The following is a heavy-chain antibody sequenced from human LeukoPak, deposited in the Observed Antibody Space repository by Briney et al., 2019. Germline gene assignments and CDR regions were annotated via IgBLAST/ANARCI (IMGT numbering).Heavy chain of an antibody. CDR1: GFTFSNYN. V-gene: IGHV3-21*04. CDR3: ASIREGAIDY. Sequence: PGGSLRLSCAASGFTFSNYNMNWVRQAPGKAMEWVSSITSSGTYIFYADSVKGRFTISRDNAKNSLYLQMNSLRAEDTALYHCASIREGAIDYWGQGTLVTVSS. CDR2: ITSSGTYI. J-gene: IGHJ4*02. D-gene: IGHD1-26*01.